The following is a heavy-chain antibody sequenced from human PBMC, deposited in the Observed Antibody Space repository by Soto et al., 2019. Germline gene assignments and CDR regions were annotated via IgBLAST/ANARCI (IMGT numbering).Heavy chain of an antibody. CDR3: ARIIRDIVATIHGHY. V-gene: IGHV3-7*05. CDR1: GFTFSSYW. CDR2: KKQDGSEK. J-gene: IGHJ4*02. Sequence: EVQLVESGGGLVQPGGSLRLSCAASGFTFSSYWMSWFRQAPGQGLEWVANKKQDGSEKYYVDSVKGRFTLYRDNAKNSLYLQMNSLRAEDTAVYYCARIIRDIVATIHGHYWGQGTLVTVSS. D-gene: IGHD5-12*01.